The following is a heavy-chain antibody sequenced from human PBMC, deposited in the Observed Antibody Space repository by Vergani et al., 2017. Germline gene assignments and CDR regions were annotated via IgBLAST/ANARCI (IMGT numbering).Heavy chain of an antibody. Sequence: QVQLQESGPGLVKPSQTLSLTCTVSGGSFSTGGQSWTWLRQSAGKGLEWIGRIYTSGATNYNPSLRSRAIMSVDASKKQFSLKLTSVTAASTAVYYCAKGVYCSSTSCYEGRGYYYGMGVWGQGTTVTFSS. CDR2: IYTSGAT. CDR1: GGSFSTGGQS. D-gene: IGHD2-2*01. J-gene: IGHJ6*02. CDR3: AKGVYCSSTSCYEGRGYYYGMGV. V-gene: IGHV4-61*02.